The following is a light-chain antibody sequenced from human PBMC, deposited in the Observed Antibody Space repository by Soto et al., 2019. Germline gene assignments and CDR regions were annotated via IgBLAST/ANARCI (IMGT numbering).Light chain of an antibody. CDR3: QQYGSSPPYT. V-gene: IGKV3-20*01. Sequence: EVVLTQSPGTLSSSPGERATLSCRASQSVSNNYLAWYQQKPGQAPRLVIFGSSDRATGIPDRFSGSGSGTDFTLTISRLEPEDFAVYYCQQYGSSPPYTFGQGTKLEIK. CDR1: QSVSNNY. CDR2: GSS. J-gene: IGKJ2*01.